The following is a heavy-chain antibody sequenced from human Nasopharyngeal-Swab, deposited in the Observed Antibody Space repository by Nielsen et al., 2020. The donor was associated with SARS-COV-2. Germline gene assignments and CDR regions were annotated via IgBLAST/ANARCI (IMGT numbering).Heavy chain of an antibody. V-gene: IGHV4-34*01. D-gene: IGHD6-19*01. CDR1: GGSFSGYY. CDR2: INHSGST. J-gene: IGHJ4*02. Sequence: SETLPLTSAAYGGSFSGYYWSWLRQPPGKGLEWIGEINHSGSTNYNPSLKSRVTISVDTSKNQFSLKLSSVTAADTAVYYCARGDGIAVAGTRNPHFGYWGQGTLVTVSS. CDR3: ARGDGIAVAGTRNPHFGY.